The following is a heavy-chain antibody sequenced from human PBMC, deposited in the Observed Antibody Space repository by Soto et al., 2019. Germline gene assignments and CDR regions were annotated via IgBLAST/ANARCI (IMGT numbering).Heavy chain of an antibody. CDR1: GGTFSSYA. Sequence: QVQLVQSGAEVKKPGSSVKVSCKASGGTFSSYAISWVRQAPGQGLEWMGGIIPIFGAANYAQKFQGRVTITADESTSKAYMELSSLRSEDTAVYYCARDRVVVVAATGELDYYGMDVWGQGTTVTVSS. J-gene: IGHJ6*02. D-gene: IGHD2-15*01. CDR2: IIPIFGAA. V-gene: IGHV1-69*12. CDR3: ARDRVVVVAATGELDYYGMDV.